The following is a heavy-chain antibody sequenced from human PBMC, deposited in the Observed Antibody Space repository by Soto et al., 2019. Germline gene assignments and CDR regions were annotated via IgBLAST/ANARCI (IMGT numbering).Heavy chain of an antibody. Sequence: QVQLVESGGGVVQPGRSLRLSCAASGFTFSSYGMHWVRQAPGKGLEWVAVIWYDGGNKYYADSVKGRFTISRDNSENTLTLQMSSLRAEDTAVYYCARDRYSSGWYDLDYWGQGTLVTVSS. CDR2: IWYDGGNK. D-gene: IGHD6-19*01. V-gene: IGHV3-33*01. CDR1: GFTFSSYG. J-gene: IGHJ4*02. CDR3: ARDRYSSGWYDLDY.